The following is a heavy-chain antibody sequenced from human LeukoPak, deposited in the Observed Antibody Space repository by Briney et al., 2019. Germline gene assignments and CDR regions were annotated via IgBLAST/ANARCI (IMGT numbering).Heavy chain of an antibody. Sequence: ASVKVSCKASGYTFTSYDINWVRQATGQGLEWLGWVNPNSGNTGYAQKFQGRVTITRHTSISAAYMELSSLRSEDTAVYYCARAVRGVVVVPAATIGRDYYYYMDVWGKGTTVTVSS. CDR2: VNPNSGNT. CDR1: GYTFTSYD. CDR3: ARAVRGVVVVPAATIGRDYYYYMDV. J-gene: IGHJ6*03. D-gene: IGHD2-2*01. V-gene: IGHV1-8*01.